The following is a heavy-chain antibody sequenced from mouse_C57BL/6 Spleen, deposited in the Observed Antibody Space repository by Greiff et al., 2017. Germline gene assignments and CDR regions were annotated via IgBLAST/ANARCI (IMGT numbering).Heavy chain of an antibody. CDR1: GYTFTSYG. J-gene: IGHJ2*01. CDR2: IYPRSGNT. CDR3: ARGGREYYFDY. V-gene: IGHV1-81*01. Sequence: VQRVESGAELARPGASVKLSCKASGYTFTSYGISWVKQRTGQGLEWIGEIYPRSGNTYYNEKFKGKATLTADKSSSTAYMELRSLTSEDSAVYFCARGGREYYFDYWGQGTTLTVSS. D-gene: IGHD3-3*01.